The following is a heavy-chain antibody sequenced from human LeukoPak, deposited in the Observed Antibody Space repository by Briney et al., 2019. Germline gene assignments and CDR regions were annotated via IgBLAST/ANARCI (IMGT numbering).Heavy chain of an antibody. V-gene: IGHV1-69*05. CDR1: GGTFSSYA. J-gene: IGHJ6*03. CDR2: IIPIFGTA. Sequence: ASVKVSCKASGGTFSSYAISWVRQAPGQGLEGMGRIIPIFGTANYAQKFQGRVTITTDESTSTAYMELSSLRSEDTAVYYGARERDSGSYWDYYYYMDVWGKGTTVTVSS. D-gene: IGHD1-26*01. CDR3: ARERDSGSYWDYYYYMDV.